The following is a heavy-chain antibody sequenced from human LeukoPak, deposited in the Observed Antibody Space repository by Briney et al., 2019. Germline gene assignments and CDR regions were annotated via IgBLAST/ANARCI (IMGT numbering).Heavy chain of an antibody. Sequence: GGSLRLSCAASGFTLSSYWMHWVRQAPGKGLVWVSTISGSGGGTYYADSVKGRFTISRDDSKNTLYLQMNSLRAEDTAVYYCAKDLGRYRNNYFDYWGQGTLVTVSS. D-gene: IGHD1-26*01. V-gene: IGHV3-23*01. CDR1: GFTLSSYW. CDR3: AKDLGRYRNNYFDY. J-gene: IGHJ4*02. CDR2: ISGSGGGT.